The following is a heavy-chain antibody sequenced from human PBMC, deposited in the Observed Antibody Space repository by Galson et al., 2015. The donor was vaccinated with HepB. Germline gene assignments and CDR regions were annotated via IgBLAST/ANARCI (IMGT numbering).Heavy chain of an antibody. CDR3: VRDRTYKGGNFFDF. J-gene: IGHJ4*02. V-gene: IGHV3-7*03. CDR2: IRYDEYEY. Sequence: SLRLSCAASGFSFSDYWMSWIRQAPGKRPEWVANIRYDEYEYYYADFVKGRFTISRDNARNSVFLQMSSLRRDDTAVYYCVRDRTYKGGNFFDFGGQGALVTVSS. D-gene: IGHD3-10*01. CDR1: GFSFSDYW.